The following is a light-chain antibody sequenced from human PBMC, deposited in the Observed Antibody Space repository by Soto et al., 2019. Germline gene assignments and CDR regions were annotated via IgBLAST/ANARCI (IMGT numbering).Light chain of an antibody. V-gene: IGLV2-14*01. CDR1: SSYVGGYNY. J-gene: IGLJ1*01. Sequence: VLTQPASVSGSPGQSITISCTGTSSYVGGYNYVSWYQQHPGKAPKLMIYDVSNRPSGVSNRFSGSKSGNTASLTISGLQAEDEADYYCSSYTSSSTRVFGTGTKVTVL. CDR3: SSYTSSSTRV. CDR2: DVS.